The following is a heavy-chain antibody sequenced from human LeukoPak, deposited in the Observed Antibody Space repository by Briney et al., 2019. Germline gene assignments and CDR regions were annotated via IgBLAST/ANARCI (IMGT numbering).Heavy chain of an antibody. J-gene: IGHJ4*02. D-gene: IGHD3-9*01. Sequence: ASVKVSCKPSGYTFTGYYIHWVRQAPGQGLEWMGWINPNSGATNYAQKFQGRVAMTRDTSISTAYMELSGLTYDDAAVYHCARGITISGSGMFDYWGQGTLVTVPS. CDR3: ARGITISGSGMFDY. CDR2: INPNSGAT. V-gene: IGHV1-2*02. CDR1: GYTFTGYY.